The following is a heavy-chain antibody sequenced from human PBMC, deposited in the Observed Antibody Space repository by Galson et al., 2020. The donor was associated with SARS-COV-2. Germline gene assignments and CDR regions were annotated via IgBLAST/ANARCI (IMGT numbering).Heavy chain of an antibody. Sequence: SETLSLTCTVFGGYISSRSYYWSWVRQPPGKGLEWIGRIYYGGSTYSNPSLKSHVTISIDTPKNQFSLEVNSVTAADTAVYYCARGNYPCVTIFGIRSGNCGMDVWGQGTTVTVAS. D-gene: IGHD3-9*01. CDR1: GGYISSRSYY. CDR3: ARGNYPCVTIFGIRSGNCGMDV. CDR2: IYYGGST. J-gene: IGHJ6*02. V-gene: IGHV4-39*07.